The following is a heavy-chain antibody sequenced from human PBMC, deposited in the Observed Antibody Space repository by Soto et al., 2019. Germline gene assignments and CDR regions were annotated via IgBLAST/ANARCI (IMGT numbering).Heavy chain of an antibody. CDR2: IYYSGST. CDR1: GGSISSGDYY. J-gene: IGHJ6*02. D-gene: IGHD2-15*01. CDR3: ARDRVAGRGGKAHYYYGMDV. Sequence: QVQLQESGPGLVKPSQTLSLTCTVSGGSISSGDYYWSWIRQPPGKGLEWIGYIYYSGSTYYNPSLKSRVTISVDTSKNQFSLKLSSVTAADTAVYYCARDRVAGRGGKAHYYYGMDVWGQGTTVTVSS. V-gene: IGHV4-30-4*01.